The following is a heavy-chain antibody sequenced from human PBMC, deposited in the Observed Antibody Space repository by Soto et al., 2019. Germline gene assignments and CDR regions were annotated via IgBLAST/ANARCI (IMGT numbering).Heavy chain of an antibody. Sequence: GESLKISCAASGFTFSSYSMNWVRQAPGKGLEWVSYISSSSSTIYYADSVKGRFTISGDNAKNSLYLQMNSLGDEDTAVYYCAGPSLVRGAPRRRPNFDYWGQGTLVTVSS. CDR3: AGPSLVRGAPRRRPNFDY. CDR2: ISSSSSTI. V-gene: IGHV3-48*02. D-gene: IGHD3-10*01. CDR1: GFTFSSYS. J-gene: IGHJ4*02.